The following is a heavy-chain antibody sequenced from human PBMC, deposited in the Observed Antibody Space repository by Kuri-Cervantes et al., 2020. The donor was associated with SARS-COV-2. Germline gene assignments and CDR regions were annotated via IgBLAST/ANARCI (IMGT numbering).Heavy chain of an antibody. CDR3: ASVYSSSSPDFDY. Sequence: LRLSCTVSGDSISNGDYYWSWIRQPPGKGLEWIGYIFSGRTTYYNPSLRSRATISPDTSKTQFSLKLISVSAADTAVYYCASVYSSSSPDFDYWGQGTLVTVSS. D-gene: IGHD6-6*01. V-gene: IGHV4-30-4*01. CDR1: GDSISNGDYY. CDR2: IFSGRTT. J-gene: IGHJ4*02.